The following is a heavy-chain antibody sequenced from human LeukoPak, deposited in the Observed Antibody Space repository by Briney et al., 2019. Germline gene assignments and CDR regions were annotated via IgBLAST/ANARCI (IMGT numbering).Heavy chain of an antibody. D-gene: IGHD2-2*01. CDR2: INQSGST. CDR1: GGSFSVYY. CDR3: ASLPAALDYYYYYYMDV. Sequence: SETLSLTCAVYGGSFSVYYWNWIRQPPGKGLQWIGDINQSGSTNYNPSLKSRVTISVDTSKNQFSLKLSSVTAADTAVYYCASLPAALDYYYYYYMDVWGKGTTVTVSS. J-gene: IGHJ6*03. V-gene: IGHV4-34*01.